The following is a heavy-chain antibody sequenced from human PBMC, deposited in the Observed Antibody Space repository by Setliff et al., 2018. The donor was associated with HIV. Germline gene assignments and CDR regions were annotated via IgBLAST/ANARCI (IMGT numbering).Heavy chain of an antibody. CDR1: GGSISSSNW. Sequence: SETLSLTCAVSGGSISSSNWWSWVRQPPGKGLEWIGEIYHSGSANYSPSLKSRVTISVDTSKNQFSLKLSSVTAADMGVYYCARGRKKTLAVSGTRYFDFWGQGTLVTVSS. CDR2: IYHSGSA. CDR3: ARGRKKTLAVSGTRYFDF. D-gene: IGHD6-19*01. J-gene: IGHJ4*02. V-gene: IGHV4-4*02.